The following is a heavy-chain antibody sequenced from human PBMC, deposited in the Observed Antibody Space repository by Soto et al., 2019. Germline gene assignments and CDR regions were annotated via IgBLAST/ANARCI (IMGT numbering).Heavy chain of an antibody. CDR2: ISSTTNYI. CDR3: ARESEDLTSNFDY. J-gene: IGHJ4*02. CDR1: GFTFTRYS. Sequence: GGSLRLSCAASGFTFTRYSMNWVRQAPGKGLEWVSSISSTTNYIYYGDSMKGRFTISRDNAENSLYLEMNSLRAEDTAVYYCARESEDLTSNFDYWGQGTLVTVSS. V-gene: IGHV3-21*06.